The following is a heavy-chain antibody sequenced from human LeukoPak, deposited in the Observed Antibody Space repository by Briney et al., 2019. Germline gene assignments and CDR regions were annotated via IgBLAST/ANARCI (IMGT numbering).Heavy chain of an antibody. J-gene: IGHJ4*02. CDR1: GGSISSGGYS. D-gene: IGHD6-13*01. V-gene: IGHV4-30-2*01. CDR3: ARSHSSSWYGLYYFDY. Sequence: PSQTLSLTCAVSGGSISSGGYSWSWIRQPPGKGLEWIGYIYHSGSTYYNPSLKSRVTISVDRSKNQFSLKLSSVTAADTAVYYCARSHSSSWYGLYYFDYWGQGTLVTVSS. CDR2: IYHSGST.